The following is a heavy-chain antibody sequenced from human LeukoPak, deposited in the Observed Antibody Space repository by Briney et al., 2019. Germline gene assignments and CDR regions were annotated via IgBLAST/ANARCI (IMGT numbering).Heavy chain of an antibody. CDR2: ISGNSAYI. CDR1: GFTFSRYS. CDR3: ARGEYGSGSYHIDY. D-gene: IGHD3-10*01. J-gene: IGHJ4*02. Sequence: GGSLRLSCAASGFTFSRYSMNWVRQAPGKGLEWVSFISGNSAYIYYADSVKGRFTISRDNAKSSLYLQMNSLRAEDTAVYYCARGEYGSGSYHIDYWGQGTLVTVSS. V-gene: IGHV3-21*01.